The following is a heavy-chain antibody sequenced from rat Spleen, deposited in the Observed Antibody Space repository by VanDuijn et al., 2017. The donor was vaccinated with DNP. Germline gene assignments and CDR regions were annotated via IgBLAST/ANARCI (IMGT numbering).Heavy chain of an antibody. CDR1: GFTFSAYY. CDR3: VRWNSGHFDY. D-gene: IGHD4-3*01. CDR2: IGSAAYAP. Sequence: EVQLVESGGGLVQPGRSLKLSCAASGFTFSAYYMAWVRQAPAKGLEWVAYIGSAAYAPYYGDSVKGRFTISRDNAKSTLYLQMNSLRSEDMATYYCVRWNSGHFDYWGQGVMVTDSS. V-gene: IGHV5-22*01. J-gene: IGHJ2*01.